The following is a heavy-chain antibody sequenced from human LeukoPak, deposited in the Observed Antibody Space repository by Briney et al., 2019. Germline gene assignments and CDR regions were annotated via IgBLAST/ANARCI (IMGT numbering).Heavy chain of an antibody. CDR2: ISGSGGST. D-gene: IGHD3-10*01. Sequence: GGSLRLSCAASGFTFSSYAMSWVRQAPGKGLEWVSVISGSGGSTYYADSVKGRFTTSRDNSKNTLYLQMNSLRAEDTAVYYCAKDGYGSGSFDYWGQGTLVTVSS. CDR1: GFTFSSYA. J-gene: IGHJ4*02. CDR3: AKDGYGSGSFDY. V-gene: IGHV3-23*01.